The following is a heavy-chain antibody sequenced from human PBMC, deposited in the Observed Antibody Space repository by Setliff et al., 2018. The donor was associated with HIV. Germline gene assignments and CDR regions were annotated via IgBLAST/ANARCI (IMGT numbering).Heavy chain of an antibody. CDR3: ARAYTSGWYLELGLSYFDS. D-gene: IGHD6-19*01. CDR2: IIPIFGTA. J-gene: IGHJ4*02. CDR1: GGTFSSYA. Sequence: SVKVSCKASGGTFSSYAISWVRQAPGQGLEWMGGIIPIFGTANYAQKFQGRVTITADESTSTAYMELSSPRSEDTALYYCARAYTSGWYLELGLSYFDSWGQGTLVTVSS. V-gene: IGHV1-69*13.